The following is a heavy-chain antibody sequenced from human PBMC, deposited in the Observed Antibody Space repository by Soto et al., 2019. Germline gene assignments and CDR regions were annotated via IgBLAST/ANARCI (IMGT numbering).Heavy chain of an antibody. D-gene: IGHD6-19*01. CDR2: IVPIYRTA. Sequence: SVKVSCKASGGTFSSYRINWVRQAPGQGLEWVGGIVPIYRTADYADSVKGRFTISRDNSKNTLYLQMNSLRAEDTAVYYCAREIAVAGTDYWGQGTLVTVSS. CDR1: GGTFSSYR. V-gene: IGHV1-69*05. CDR3: AREIAVAGTDY. J-gene: IGHJ4*02.